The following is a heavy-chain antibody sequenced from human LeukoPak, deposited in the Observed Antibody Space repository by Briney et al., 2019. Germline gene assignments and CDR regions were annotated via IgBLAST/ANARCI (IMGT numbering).Heavy chain of an antibody. D-gene: IGHD6-19*01. CDR1: GFTFNRGW. CDR2: IKEDGSEK. CDR3: ATKEPSTSGWSY. J-gene: IGHJ4*02. V-gene: IGHV3-7*01. Sequence: GGSLRLSCAASGFTFNRGWTAWVRQAQGKGLEWVANIKEDGSEKNYVGSVKGRFTISRDNAVNSVYLQMNDLRAEDTGVYYCATKEPSTSGWSYWGQGTLVTVSS.